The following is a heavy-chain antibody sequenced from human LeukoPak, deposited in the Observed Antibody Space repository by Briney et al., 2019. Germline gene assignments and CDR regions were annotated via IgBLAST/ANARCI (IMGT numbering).Heavy chain of an antibody. CDR1: GGTFSSYA. CDR3: ARVKYDYDSSRFDP. J-gene: IGHJ5*02. CDR2: IIPIFGTA. Sequence: SVKVSCKASGGTFSSYAISWVRQAPGQGLEWMGGIIPIFGTANYAQKFQGRVTITADESTSTAYMELSSLRSEDTAVYYCARVKYDYDSSRFDPWGQGTLVTVSS. D-gene: IGHD3-22*01. V-gene: IGHV1-69*13.